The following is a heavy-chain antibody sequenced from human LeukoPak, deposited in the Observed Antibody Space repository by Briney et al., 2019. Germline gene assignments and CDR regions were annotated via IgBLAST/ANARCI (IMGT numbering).Heavy chain of an antibody. J-gene: IGHJ4*02. CDR3: ASNYGSGSYYGY. CDR1: GVSISIGDYY. CDR2: IYYSGST. D-gene: IGHD3-10*01. V-gene: IGHV4-30-4*01. Sequence: PQTLSLTCTVSGVSISIGDYYWSWIRQPPGKGLEWIGYIYYSGSTYYNPSPKSRVTISVDTSKHQFSLKLSSVTAADTAVYYCASNYGSGSYYGYWGQGTLVTVSS.